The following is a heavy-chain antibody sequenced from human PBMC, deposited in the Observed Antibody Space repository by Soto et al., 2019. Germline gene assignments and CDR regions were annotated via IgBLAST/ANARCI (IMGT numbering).Heavy chain of an antibody. Sequence: GGSLRLSCAASGFTFSSYAMSWVRQAPGKGLEWVSAISGSGGSTYYADSVKGRFTISRDNSKNTLYLQMNSLRAEDTAVYYCAKGRITIFGVVTPSDAFDIWGQGTMVTVSS. CDR3: AKGRITIFGVVTPSDAFDI. J-gene: IGHJ3*02. CDR1: GFTFSSYA. V-gene: IGHV3-23*01. D-gene: IGHD3-3*01. CDR2: ISGSGGST.